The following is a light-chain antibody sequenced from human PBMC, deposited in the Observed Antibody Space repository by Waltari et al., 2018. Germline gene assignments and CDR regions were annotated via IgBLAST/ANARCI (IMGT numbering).Light chain of an antibody. J-gene: IGKJ1*01. Sequence: EIVLTQSPGSLSSSPGERVTLSCRASQSVSRALAWYPQKPGQAPRLLLFGASNRDTCIPDRFSVSRSETYFILTIIRLEPEDFAVYYCQHYVRLPATFGRGTKVEIK. CDR3: QHYVRLPAT. CDR1: QSVSRA. CDR2: GAS. V-gene: IGKV3-20*01.